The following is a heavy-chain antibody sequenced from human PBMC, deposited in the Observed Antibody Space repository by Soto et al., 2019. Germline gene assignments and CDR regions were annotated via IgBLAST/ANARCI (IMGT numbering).Heavy chain of an antibody. J-gene: IGHJ3*02. CDR1: GFTFRDYA. CDR3: VRDHRWAFDI. D-gene: IGHD2-15*01. Sequence: EVQLVESGGGLLQPGGSLRVSCIDSGFTFRDYAFNWVRQAPGKGLEWVSYISVGGGSIFYADSVKGRFTISRDDARNSVYLQMNTLRHEDTAVYHCVRDHRWAFDIWGQGTVVTVSS. V-gene: IGHV3-48*02. CDR2: ISVGGGSI.